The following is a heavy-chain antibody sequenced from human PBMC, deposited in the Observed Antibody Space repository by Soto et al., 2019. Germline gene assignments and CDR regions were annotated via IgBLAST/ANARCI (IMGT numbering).Heavy chain of an antibody. CDR2: IYYSGST. Sequence: ETLSLTCTVSGGSISSSSYYWGWIRQPPGKGLEWIGSIYYSGSTYYNPSLKSRVTISVDTSKNQFSLKQNSMTAADTAVYYCARHNYGSGSTYFDYGGQGTLVTVSS. CDR1: GGSISSSSYY. V-gene: IGHV4-39*01. D-gene: IGHD3-10*01. CDR3: ARHNYGSGSTYFDY. J-gene: IGHJ4*02.